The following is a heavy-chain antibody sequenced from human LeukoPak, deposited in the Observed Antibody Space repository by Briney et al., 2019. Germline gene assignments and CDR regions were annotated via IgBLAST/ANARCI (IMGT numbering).Heavy chain of an antibody. J-gene: IGHJ4*02. D-gene: IGHD3-10*01. CDR1: GYSLTSYW. CDR2: IYPDDSDT. CDR3: ARRDSQSGVDY. V-gene: IGHV5-51*01. Sequence: GESLKISCKGSGYSLTSYWVGWVRQMPGKGLEWMGIIYPDDSDTRYSPSFQGQVTISADKSISTAYLQWSSLKASDTAMYYCARRDSQSGVDYWGQGTLVTVSS.